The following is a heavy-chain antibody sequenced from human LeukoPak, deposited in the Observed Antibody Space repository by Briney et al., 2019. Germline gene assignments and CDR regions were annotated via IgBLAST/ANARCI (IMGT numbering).Heavy chain of an antibody. Sequence: GGSLRLSCAASGFTFSSYAMSWVRQAPGKGLEWVSAISGSGGSTYYADSVKGRFTISRDNSKNTLYLQLNSLRAEDTAVYYCAKALYYDTDYYYMDVWGRGTTVTVSS. D-gene: IGHD3-22*01. J-gene: IGHJ6*03. CDR1: GFTFSSYA. CDR3: AKALYYDTDYYYMDV. CDR2: ISGSGGST. V-gene: IGHV3-23*01.